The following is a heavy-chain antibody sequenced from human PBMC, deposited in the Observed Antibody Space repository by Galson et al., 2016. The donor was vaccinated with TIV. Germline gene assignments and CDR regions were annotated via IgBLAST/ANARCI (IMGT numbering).Heavy chain of an antibody. Sequence: SVKVSCKASGGIFRSQAISWVRQAPGQGLEWMGGIIAIFATVTYAQKFQHRLPITADESTDTAYVELNSLTSEDTAVYYCARATNYYDNWFDPWGQGTLVTVSS. V-gene: IGHV1-69*13. D-gene: IGHD3-10*01. CDR2: IIAIFATV. J-gene: IGHJ5*02. CDR1: GGIFRSQA. CDR3: ARATNYYDNWFDP.